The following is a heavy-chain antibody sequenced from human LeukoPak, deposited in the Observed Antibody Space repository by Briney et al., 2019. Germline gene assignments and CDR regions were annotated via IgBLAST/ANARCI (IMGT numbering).Heavy chain of an antibody. J-gene: IGHJ4*02. V-gene: IGHV3-53*01. D-gene: IGHD1-1*01. CDR1: GFTVSSNY. CDR2: IYSGGTT. CDR3: ARTGNPATGDY. Sequence: PGGSLRLSCTVSGFTVSSNYMSWVRQAPGKGLEWVSVIYSGGTTYYADSVKGRFTISRDNSKNTLYLQMNSLRAEDTAVYYCARTGNPATGDYWGQGTLVTVSS.